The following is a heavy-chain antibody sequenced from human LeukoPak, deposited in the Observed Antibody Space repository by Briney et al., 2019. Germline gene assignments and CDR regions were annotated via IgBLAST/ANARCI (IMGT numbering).Heavy chain of an antibody. Sequence: PSETLSLTCTVSGGSISSYYWSWVRQPPGKGLEWIGYIYYSGSTNYNPSLKSRVTISGDTSKNQLSLKRSSVTAADTAVYYCARVTKGYGVDYRGQGTLVTVSS. CDR2: IYYSGST. CDR1: GGSISSYY. D-gene: IGHD5-12*01. CDR3: ARVTKGYGVDY. V-gene: IGHV4-59*01. J-gene: IGHJ4*02.